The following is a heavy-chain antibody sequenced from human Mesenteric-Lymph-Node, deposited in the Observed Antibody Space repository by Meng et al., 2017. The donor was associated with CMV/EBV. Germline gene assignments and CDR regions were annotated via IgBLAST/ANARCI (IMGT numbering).Heavy chain of an antibody. J-gene: IGHJ2*01. Sequence: GESLKISCAASGFAFNIYAMGWVRQAPGKGLEWVSVIYGGGSNKYYGDSVKGRFTISRDNSKNTLYLQMNSLRAEDTAVYYCAKGGGFTPYCYFDVWGRGTLVTVSS. CDR2: IYGGGSNK. V-gene: IGHV3-23*03. CDR3: AKGGGFTPYCYFDV. CDR1: GFAFNIYA. D-gene: IGHD3-16*01.